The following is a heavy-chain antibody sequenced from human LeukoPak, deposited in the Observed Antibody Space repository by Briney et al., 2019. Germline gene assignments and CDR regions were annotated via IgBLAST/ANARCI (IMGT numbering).Heavy chain of an antibody. D-gene: IGHD6-25*01. CDR1: GDSITNYY. CDR2: IFTSGFT. V-gene: IGHV4-4*07. Sequence: SETLSLTCTVSGDSITNYYWAWIRQPAGKGLELIGRIFTSGFTTYDPSLKSRVSMSFDTSNNQFSLKLNSVTAADTAVYCAAGPVGHISRAFDLWGQGNLVIVSP. CDR3: AGPVGHISRAFDL. J-gene: IGHJ4*02.